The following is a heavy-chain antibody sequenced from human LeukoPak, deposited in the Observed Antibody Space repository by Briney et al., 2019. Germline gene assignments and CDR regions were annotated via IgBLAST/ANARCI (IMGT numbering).Heavy chain of an antibody. V-gene: IGHV3-33*01. D-gene: IGHD3-10*01. J-gene: IGHJ6*04. Sequence: GGSLRLSCTASAFTFTSYGMHWVRQAPGKGLEWVAVIWYDGSNKYYADSVKGRFTISRDNSKNTLYLQMNSLRAEDTAVYYCARSTMVRGVTYYYYYGMDVWGKRTTVTVSS. CDR1: AFTFTSYG. CDR2: IWYDGSNK. CDR3: ARSTMVRGVTYYYYYGMDV.